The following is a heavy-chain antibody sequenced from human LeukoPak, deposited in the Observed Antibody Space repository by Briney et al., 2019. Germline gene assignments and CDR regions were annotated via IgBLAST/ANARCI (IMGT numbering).Heavy chain of an antibody. CDR3: AKDGRDYGSGSAIWWYFDY. D-gene: IGHD3-10*01. Sequence: GGSLRLSCAASGFTFSSYAMSWVRQAPGKGLEWVSAISGSGGSTYYADSVKGRFTISRDNSKNTLYLQMNSLRAEDTAVYYCAKDGRDYGSGSAIWWYFDYWGQGTLVTVSS. J-gene: IGHJ4*02. CDR2: ISGSGGST. CDR1: GFTFSSYA. V-gene: IGHV3-23*01.